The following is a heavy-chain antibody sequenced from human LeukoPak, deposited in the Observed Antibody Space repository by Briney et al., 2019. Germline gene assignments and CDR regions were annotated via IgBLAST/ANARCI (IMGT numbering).Heavy chain of an antibody. D-gene: IGHD1-26*01. CDR3: ARRVWATTISRDGFDI. CDR2: ISYNERM. CDR1: GASVTSYY. V-gene: IGHV4-59*02. J-gene: IGHJ3*02. Sequence: SETLSLTCSVSGASVTSYYWNWVRRRPGKGLEWIGYISYNERMDYGPTLKSRVTMSLDTSKNQFSLKLSSVTAADTAVYYCARRVWATTISRDGFDIWGQGTMVTVSS.